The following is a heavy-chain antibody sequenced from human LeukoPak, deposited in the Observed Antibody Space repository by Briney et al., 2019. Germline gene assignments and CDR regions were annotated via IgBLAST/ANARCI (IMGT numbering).Heavy chain of an antibody. D-gene: IGHD7-27*01. CDR2: IYYSGST. Sequence: PSETLSLTCTVSGGSISSYYWSWIRQPPGKGLEWIGYIYYSGSTNYNPSLKSRVTISVDTSKNQFSLKLSSVTAADTAVYYCARVPGDYYFDYWGQGTLVTVSP. V-gene: IGHV4-59*01. J-gene: IGHJ4*02. CDR3: ARVPGDYYFDY. CDR1: GGSISSYY.